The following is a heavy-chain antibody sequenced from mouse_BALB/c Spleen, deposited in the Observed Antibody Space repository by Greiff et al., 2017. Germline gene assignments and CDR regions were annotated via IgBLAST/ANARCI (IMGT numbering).Heavy chain of an antibody. D-gene: IGHD2-3*01. J-gene: IGHJ1*01. CDR2: IRNKANGYTT. Sequence: EVKLMESGGGLVQPGGSLRLSCATSGFTFTDYYMSWVRQPPGKALEWLGFIRNKANGYTTEYSASVKGRFTISRDNSQSILYLQMNTLRAEDSATYYCARDHDPWYFEVWGAETTVTVSS. V-gene: IGHV7-3*02. CDR3: ARDHDPWYFEV. CDR1: GFTFTDYY.